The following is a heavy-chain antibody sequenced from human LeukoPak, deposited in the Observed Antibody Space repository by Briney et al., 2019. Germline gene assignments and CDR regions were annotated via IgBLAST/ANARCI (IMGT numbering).Heavy chain of an antibody. J-gene: IGHJ6*03. CDR3: ARGHCSSTSCYHYYYYYMDV. Sequence: GASVKVSCKASGGTFSSYAISWARQAPGQGLEWMGGIIPIFGTANYAQKFQGRVTITTDESTSTAYMELSSLRSEDTAVYYCARGHCSSTSCYHYYYYYMDVWGKGTTVTVSS. CDR1: GGTFSSYA. V-gene: IGHV1-69*05. CDR2: IIPIFGTA. D-gene: IGHD2-2*01.